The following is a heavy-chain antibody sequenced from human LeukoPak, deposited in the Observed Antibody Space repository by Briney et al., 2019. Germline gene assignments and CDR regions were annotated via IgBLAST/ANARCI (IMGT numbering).Heavy chain of an antibody. CDR3: ARDQGEPFFDY. CDR1: GFTFSNYS. CDR2: ISSSRSYI. Sequence: GGSLRLSCAASGFTFSNYSMSWVRHAPGKGLEWLSSISSSRSYIYYAHSVKGRFTFSRDNAKNSLYLQMNSLRVEDTAVYYCARDQGEPFFDYWGQGTLVTVSS. V-gene: IGHV3-21*01. J-gene: IGHJ4*02. D-gene: IGHD1-14*01.